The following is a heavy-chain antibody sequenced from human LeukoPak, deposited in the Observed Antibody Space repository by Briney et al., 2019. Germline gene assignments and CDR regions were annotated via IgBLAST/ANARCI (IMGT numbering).Heavy chain of an antibody. CDR3: ARSYGGNFFDY. V-gene: IGHV3-30*02. Sequence: PGGSLRLSCAAAGFNFSSFCMHWVRQPPGKGLEWVAFSRYNGIETYFADSGKGRFTISRDNSKNTLYLQINSPRGDDSAVYFCARSYGGNFFDYWGQGALVTVSS. CDR2: SRYNGIET. CDR1: GFNFSSFC. J-gene: IGHJ4*02. D-gene: IGHD4-23*01.